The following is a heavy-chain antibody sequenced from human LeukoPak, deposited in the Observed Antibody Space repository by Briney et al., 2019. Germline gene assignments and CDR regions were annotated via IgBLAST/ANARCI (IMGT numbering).Heavy chain of an antibody. V-gene: IGHV1-2*02. CDR3: ARSRYSSGEYYGMDV. CDR1: GYTFTGYY. D-gene: IGHD6-19*01. J-gene: IGHJ6*02. Sequence: VASVKVSCKASGYTFTGYYMHWVRQAPGRGLEWMGWINPNSGGTNYAQKFQGRVTMTRDTSISTAYMELSRLRSDDTAVYYCARSRYSSGEYYGMDVWGQGTTVTVSS. CDR2: INPNSGGT.